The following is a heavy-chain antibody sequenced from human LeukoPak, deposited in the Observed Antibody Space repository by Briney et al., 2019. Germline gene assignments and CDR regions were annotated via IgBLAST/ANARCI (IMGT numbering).Heavy chain of an antibody. Sequence: GGSLRLSCAVSGVTLSNYGMSWVRQAPGKGLEWVAGISDSGGSTKYADSVKGRFTISRDNPKNTLFLQMNSLRAEDTAVYFCAKRGVVIRVVLVGFHKEAYYFESWGQGALVTVSS. D-gene: IGHD3/OR15-3a*01. J-gene: IGHJ4*02. CDR2: ISDSGGST. CDR3: AKRGVVIRVVLVGFHKEAYYFES. V-gene: IGHV3-23*01. CDR1: GVTLSNYG.